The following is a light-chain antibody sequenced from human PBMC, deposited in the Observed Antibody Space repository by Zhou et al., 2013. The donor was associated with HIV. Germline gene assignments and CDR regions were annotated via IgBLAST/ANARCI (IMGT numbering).Light chain of an antibody. V-gene: IGLV3-1*01. CDR1: KLGDKF. CDR2: LNT. CDR3: QAWDRSTVV. Sequence: SYELTQPPSVSVSPGQTASITCSGDKLGDKFACWYQQKPGQSPVLVMYLNTKRPSGIPERFSGSNSGNTATLTISGTQAMDEADYYCQAWDRSTVVFGTGTKVTVL. J-gene: IGLJ1*01.